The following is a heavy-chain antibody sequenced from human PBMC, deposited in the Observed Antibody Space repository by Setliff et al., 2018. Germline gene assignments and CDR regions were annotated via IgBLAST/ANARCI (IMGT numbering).Heavy chain of an antibody. CDR3: AREKGNREAPELRGLYYYYMDV. Sequence: PSETLSLTCTVSGGSISSYYWSWIRQPAGKGLEWIGRIYTSGSTNYNPSLKSRVTMSVDTSKNQFSLKLSSVTAADTAVYHCAREKGNREAPELRGLYYYYMDVWGKGTTVTVSS. V-gene: IGHV4-4*07. J-gene: IGHJ6*03. CDR1: GGSISSYY. CDR2: IYTSGST. D-gene: IGHD3-10*01.